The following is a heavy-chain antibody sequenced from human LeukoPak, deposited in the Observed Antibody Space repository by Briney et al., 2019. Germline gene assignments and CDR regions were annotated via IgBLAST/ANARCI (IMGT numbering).Heavy chain of an antibody. D-gene: IGHD3-3*01. CDR3: AKGTYDFWSALDY. V-gene: IGHV3-23*01. Sequence: PGGSLRPSCAASGFTFSSYAMSWVRQAPGKGLEWVSSSGSGGTTYYADSVKGRFTISRDNSKNTLYLQMNSLRAEDTAVYYCAKGTYDFWSALDYWGQGILVTVSS. CDR2: SSGSGGTT. J-gene: IGHJ4*02. CDR1: GFTFSSYA.